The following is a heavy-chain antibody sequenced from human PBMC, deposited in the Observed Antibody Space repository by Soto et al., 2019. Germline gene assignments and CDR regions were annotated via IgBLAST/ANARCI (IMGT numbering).Heavy chain of an antibody. J-gene: IGHJ6*02. V-gene: IGHV1-18*04. CDR1: GYNFTRYE. D-gene: IGHD3-3*01. CDR2: ISVFNGNT. CDR3: ARDARGITIFGVVISMDV. Sequence: QVQLVQSGAEVKKPGASVKVSCKASGYNFTRYEITWVRQAPGQGLEWMGWISVFNGNTNYAEKFQGRVTMTTDTSTSTAYMEVRSLRSDDTAVHFCARDARGITIFGVVISMDVWGQGTTVTVSS.